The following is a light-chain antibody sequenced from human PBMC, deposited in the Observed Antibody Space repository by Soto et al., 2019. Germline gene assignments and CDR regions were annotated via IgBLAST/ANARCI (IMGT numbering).Light chain of an antibody. Sequence: QSALTQPPSASGSPGQSVTISCTGTSSDVGGYNYVSWYQQHPGKAPKLMIYEVSKRPSGVPDRFSGSKSGNTASLTVSGLQAEDEADYYCSSYAGSNRVFGTGTKLPVL. J-gene: IGLJ1*01. CDR1: SSDVGGYNY. V-gene: IGLV2-8*01. CDR3: SSYAGSNRV. CDR2: EVS.